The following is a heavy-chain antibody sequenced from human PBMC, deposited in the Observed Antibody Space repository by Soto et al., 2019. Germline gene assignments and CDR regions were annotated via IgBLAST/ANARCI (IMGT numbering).Heavy chain of an antibody. J-gene: IGHJ4*02. CDR2: IYYSGST. CDR3: ARHTYGWRIDY. CDR1: GDSISGYY. V-gene: IGHV4-59*08. Sequence: SETLSLTYTVSGDSISGYYFNWIRQAPGRGLEWIGYIYYSGSTNYNSSLKSRVTMSIDTSKIQVSLKLTSVTAADSAVYYCARHTYGWRIDYWGQGTRVTVSS. D-gene: IGHD3-10*01.